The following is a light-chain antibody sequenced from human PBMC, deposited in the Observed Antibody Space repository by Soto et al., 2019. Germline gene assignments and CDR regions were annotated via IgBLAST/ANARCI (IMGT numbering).Light chain of an antibody. Sequence: IQMTHSPSSLSASVGDSVTVTCRASQSINIYLNWYQQKPGKAPTLLIYGASSLQTGVPSRFTGGGSRTDFTLTISSLQPEDFATYYCQQSYRSPYTFGQGTKLEIK. V-gene: IGKV1-39*01. CDR1: QSINIY. J-gene: IGKJ2*01. CDR3: QQSYRSPYT. CDR2: GAS.